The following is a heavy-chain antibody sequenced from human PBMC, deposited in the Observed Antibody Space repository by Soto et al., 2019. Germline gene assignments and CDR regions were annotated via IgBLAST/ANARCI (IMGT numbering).Heavy chain of an antibody. J-gene: IGHJ3*02. CDR3: AGSGDYEGGEI. CDR1: GGSISSGGYY. Sequence: QVRLEESGPGLVKPSQTLSLTCIVSGGSISSGGYYWSWIRQHPGKGLEWLGHIYNVGSTYHNPSLQSRLTISVDTSKNQFSLKLNSVTAADTAVYYCAGSGDYEGGEIWGQGTMVTVSS. V-gene: IGHV4-31*04. CDR2: IYNVGST. D-gene: IGHD4-17*01.